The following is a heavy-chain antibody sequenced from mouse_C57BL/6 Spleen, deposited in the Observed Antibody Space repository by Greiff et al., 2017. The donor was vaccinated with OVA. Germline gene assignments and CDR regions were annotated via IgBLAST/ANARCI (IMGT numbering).Heavy chain of an antibody. J-gene: IGHJ1*03. Sequence: QVQLKESGPGLVAPSQSLSITCTVSGFSLTSYGVHWVRQPPGKGLEWLVVIWSDGSTTYNSALKSRLSISKDNSKSQVFLEMNSLQTDDTAMYYCARHGNYDWYFDVWGTGTTVTVSS. CDR2: IWSDGST. V-gene: IGHV2-6-1*01. D-gene: IGHD2-1*01. CDR3: ARHGNYDWYFDV. CDR1: GFSLTSYG.